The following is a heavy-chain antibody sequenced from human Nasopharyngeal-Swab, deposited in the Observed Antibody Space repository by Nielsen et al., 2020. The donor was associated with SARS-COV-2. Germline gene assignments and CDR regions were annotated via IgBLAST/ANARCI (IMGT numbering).Heavy chain of an antibody. Sequence: GGSLRLSCAASGFTFSDYYMSWIRQAPGKGLEWVSYISSSGSTIYYADSVKGRFTISRDNAKNSLYLQMNSLREEDTAVYYCARNLASRSSSWCFDYWGQGTLVTVSS. V-gene: IGHV3-11*04. D-gene: IGHD6-13*01. CDR2: ISSSGSTI. J-gene: IGHJ4*02. CDR1: GFTFSDYY. CDR3: ARNLASRSSSWCFDY.